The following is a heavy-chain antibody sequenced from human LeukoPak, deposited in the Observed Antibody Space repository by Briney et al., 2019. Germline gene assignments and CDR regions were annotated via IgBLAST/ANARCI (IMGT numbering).Heavy chain of an antibody. CDR3: ARDDQGY. Sequence: GGSLRLSCAASGFTFSSYGMHWVRQAPGKGLEWVAVIWYDGSNKYYAESVKGRFTISRDNSRNTLYLQMNSLRAEDTAVYYCARDDQGYWGQGTLVTVSS. V-gene: IGHV3-33*01. J-gene: IGHJ4*02. CDR1: GFTFSSYG. CDR2: IWYDGSNK.